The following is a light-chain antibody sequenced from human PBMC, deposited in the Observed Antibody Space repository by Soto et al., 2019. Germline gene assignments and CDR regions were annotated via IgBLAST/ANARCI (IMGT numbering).Light chain of an antibody. Sequence: DIQMTQSPSTLSASVGDRVTITCRATQSISTSLAWYQQKPGKAPNLLISGASNLESGVPSRFSGSGSGTEFTLTISSLQPDDFATYYCQHYKMYSPWTFGQGTKVDIK. CDR2: GAS. J-gene: IGKJ1*01. CDR3: QHYKMYSPWT. CDR1: QSISTS. V-gene: IGKV1-5*01.